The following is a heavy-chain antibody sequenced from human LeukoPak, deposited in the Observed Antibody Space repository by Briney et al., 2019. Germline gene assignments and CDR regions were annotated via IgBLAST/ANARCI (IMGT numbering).Heavy chain of an antibody. CDR3: AHDSVGALGFDY. J-gene: IGHJ4*02. Sequence: SGPTLFKPTQALTLTFTFSGFSRSTRGVGVGWIRQPPVKALEWLALSYWDDDKRYIPSLKSRLNITQDSAKKQVVLTMTNMDPVDTATYYCAHDSVGALGFDYWGQGTLVTVSS. CDR1: GFSRSTRGVG. CDR2: SYWDDDK. D-gene: IGHD1-26*01. V-gene: IGHV2-5*02.